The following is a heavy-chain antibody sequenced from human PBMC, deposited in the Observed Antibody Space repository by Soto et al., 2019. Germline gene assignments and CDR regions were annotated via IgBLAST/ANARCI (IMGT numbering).Heavy chain of an antibody. J-gene: IGHJ5*02. CDR3: ARDAPGVAPS. D-gene: IGHD2-15*01. V-gene: IGHV4-31*03. CDR2: INYRGTT. CDR1: GGSIIDGQTY. Sequence: QVQLQESGPGLVKPSQTLSLTCTVSGGSIIDGQTYLNWIRQHPERGLEWMAYINYRGTTNYSPGLKRRILISIDTSKNQFSLRLTYVTAADTAVYYCARDAPGVAPSWGQGTLVTVSS.